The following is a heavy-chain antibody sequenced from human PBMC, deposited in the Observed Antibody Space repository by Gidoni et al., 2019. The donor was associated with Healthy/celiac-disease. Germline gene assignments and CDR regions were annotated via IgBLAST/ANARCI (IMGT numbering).Heavy chain of an antibody. J-gene: IGHJ5*02. Sequence: EVQLVESGGGLVQPGGSLRLSCAASGFTFSSYWMSWVRQAPGKGLEWVANIKQDGSEKYYVDSVKGRFTISRDNAKNSLYLQMNSLRAEDTAVYYCARQNPSMKQWLAERWFDPWGQGTLVTVSS. V-gene: IGHV3-7*05. D-gene: IGHD6-19*01. CDR3: ARQNPSMKQWLAERWFDP. CDR2: IKQDGSEK. CDR1: GFTFSSYW.